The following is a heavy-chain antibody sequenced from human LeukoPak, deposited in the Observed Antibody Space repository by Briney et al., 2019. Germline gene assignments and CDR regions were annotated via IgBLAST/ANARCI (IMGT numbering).Heavy chain of an antibody. CDR2: LYYSGST. J-gene: IGHJ4*02. D-gene: IGHD1-26*01. CDR1: GGSISSSTFY. Sequence: PSETLSLTCTVSGGSISSSTFYWGWIRQPPGKGLEWIGSLYYSGSTYYNPSLKSRVTISVDTSKNQFSLKLSSVTAADTAVYYCARAHSGSLPSARFDYWGQGTLVTVSS. CDR3: ARAHSGSLPSARFDY. V-gene: IGHV4-39*07.